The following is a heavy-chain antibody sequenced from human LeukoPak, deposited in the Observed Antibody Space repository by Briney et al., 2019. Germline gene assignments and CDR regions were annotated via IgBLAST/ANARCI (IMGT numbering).Heavy chain of an antibody. J-gene: IGHJ5*02. CDR1: GGSISSYY. V-gene: IGHV4-59*01. CDR3: ARGADWFDP. CDR2: IYYSGST. D-gene: IGHD6-19*01. Sequence: SETLSLTCTVSGGSISSYYWSWIRQPPGKGLEWVGYIYYSGSTNYNPSLKSRVTISVDTSKNQFSLKLSSVTAADTAVYYCARGADWFDPWGQGILVTVSS.